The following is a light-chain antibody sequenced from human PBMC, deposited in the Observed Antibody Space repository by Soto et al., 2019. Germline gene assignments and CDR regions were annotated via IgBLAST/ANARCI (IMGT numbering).Light chain of an antibody. Sequence: QSALTQPPSASGSPGKSVTISCTGTSSDVDIYNDVSWYQQHPGKAPKLIIYDVTKRPSGVPDRCSGSKSGNTASLTVSGLQTEDEAEYYCSSYASSNPLVFGTGTKVTVL. CDR3: SSYASSNPLV. CDR2: DVT. V-gene: IGLV2-8*01. J-gene: IGLJ1*01. CDR1: SSDVDIYND.